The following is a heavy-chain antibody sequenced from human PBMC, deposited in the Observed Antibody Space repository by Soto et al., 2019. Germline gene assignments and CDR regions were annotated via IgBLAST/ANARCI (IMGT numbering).Heavy chain of an antibody. D-gene: IGHD1-1*01. CDR2: IIPILGIA. Sequence: QVQLVQSGAEVKKPGSSVKVSCKASGGTFSSYTISWVRQAPGQGLEWMGRIIPILGIANYAQKFQGRVTITADKSTSTAYMELSSLRSEDTDVYYCARDGGMRGMDVWGQGTTVTVSS. CDR3: ARDGGMRGMDV. CDR1: GGTFSSYT. J-gene: IGHJ6*02. V-gene: IGHV1-69*08.